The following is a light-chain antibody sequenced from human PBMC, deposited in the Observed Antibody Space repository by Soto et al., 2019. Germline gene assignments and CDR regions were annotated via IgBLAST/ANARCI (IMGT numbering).Light chain of an antibody. J-gene: IGKJ4*01. CDR3: MQGTYWPRLT. V-gene: IGKV2-30*01. CDR1: QSLVYSDGNTY. CDR2: KVS. Sequence: DVVMTQSPLSLPVTLGQPASISCRSSQSLVYSDGNTYLNWFHQRPGQSPRRRIYKVSNRDSGVPDIFSGSGSGTDFTLKISRVEAEDVGVYYCMQGTYWPRLTFGGGTKVEIK.